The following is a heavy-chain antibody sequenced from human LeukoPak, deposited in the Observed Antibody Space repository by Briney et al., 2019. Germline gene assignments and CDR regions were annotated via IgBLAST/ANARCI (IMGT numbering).Heavy chain of an antibody. V-gene: IGHV4-34*01. D-gene: IGHD3-22*01. CDR3: ARYRGSNGYLGVQSLYYFDY. J-gene: IGHJ4*02. Sequence: SETLSLTCAVSGGSFSGYYWSWIRQPPGKGLEWIGEINHSGSTNYNPSLKSRVTISVDTSKNQFSLKLSSVTAADTAVYYCARYRGSNGYLGVQSLYYFDYWGQGTLVTVSS. CDR2: INHSGST. CDR1: GGSFSGYY.